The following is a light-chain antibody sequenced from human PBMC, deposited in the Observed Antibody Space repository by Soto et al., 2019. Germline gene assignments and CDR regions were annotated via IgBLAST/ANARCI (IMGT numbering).Light chain of an antibody. V-gene: IGKV1-39*01. J-gene: IGKJ1*01. Sequence: DIQMTQSPSTLSASVGDRVTITSRASQSISSWLAWYQQKPGKAPKLLIYTASTLQSGVPSRFSGSVSGTDFTLTISSLHPEDFATYYCQQSYSSPTWTFGQGTKVDIK. CDR2: TAS. CDR3: QQSYSSPTWT. CDR1: QSISSW.